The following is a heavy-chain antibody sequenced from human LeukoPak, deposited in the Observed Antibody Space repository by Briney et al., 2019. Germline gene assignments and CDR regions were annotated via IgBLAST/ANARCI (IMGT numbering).Heavy chain of an antibody. D-gene: IGHD1-14*01. J-gene: IGHJ4*02. Sequence: GASVKVSCKASGGTFSSYAISWVRQAPGQGLEWMGGIIPIFGTANYAQKLQGRVTMTTDTSTSTAYMEVRSLRSDDTAVYYCARDPPHDHGTQGFDYWGQGTLVIVSS. CDR2: IIPIFGTA. CDR1: GGTFSSYA. CDR3: ARDPPHDHGTQGFDY. V-gene: IGHV1-69*05.